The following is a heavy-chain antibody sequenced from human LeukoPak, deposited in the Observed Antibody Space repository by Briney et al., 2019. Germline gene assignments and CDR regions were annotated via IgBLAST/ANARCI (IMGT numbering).Heavy chain of an antibody. CDR2: MNPNSGNT. CDR1: GYTFTSYD. D-gene: IGHD6-6*01. V-gene: IGHV1-8*01. Sequence: ASVKVSCKASGYTFTSYDINWVRQATGQGLEWMGWMNPNSGNTGYAQKFQGRVTMTRNTSISTAYMELSSLRSEDTAVYYCARPTRSAPVYSSSFGSYYYYMDVWGKGTTVTVSS. CDR3: ARPTRSAPVYSSSFGSYYYYMDV. J-gene: IGHJ6*03.